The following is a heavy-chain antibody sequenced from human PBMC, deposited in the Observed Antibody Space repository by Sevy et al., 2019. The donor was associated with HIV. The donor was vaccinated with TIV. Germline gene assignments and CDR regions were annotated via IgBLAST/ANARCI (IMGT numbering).Heavy chain of an antibody. V-gene: IGHV3-30*02. CDR1: GFTFSTYG. CDR3: ARDQAYYDSSGYTYYFDY. D-gene: IGHD3-22*01. CDR2: IRFDGTIQ. Sequence: GGSLRLSCAASGFTFSTYGMHWVRQAPGKGLEWVAFIRFDGTIQYYTDSVKGRFTISRDNAKNSLYLQMNSLRAEDTAVYYCARDQAYYDSSGYTYYFDYWGQGTLVTVSS. J-gene: IGHJ4*02.